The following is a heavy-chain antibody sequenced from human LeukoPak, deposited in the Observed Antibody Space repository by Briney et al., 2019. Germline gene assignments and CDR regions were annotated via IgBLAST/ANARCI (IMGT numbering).Heavy chain of an antibody. Sequence: PGGSLRLSCAASGFTFSSYEMNWVRQAPGKGLEWVSYISSSGSTIYYADSVKGRFTISRDNAKNSLYLQMNSLRAEDTAVYYCARVDCSGGSCYYFDYWGQGTLVTVSS. CDR3: ARVDCSGGSCYYFDY. CDR1: GFTFSSYE. CDR2: ISSSGSTI. J-gene: IGHJ4*02. D-gene: IGHD2-15*01. V-gene: IGHV3-48*03.